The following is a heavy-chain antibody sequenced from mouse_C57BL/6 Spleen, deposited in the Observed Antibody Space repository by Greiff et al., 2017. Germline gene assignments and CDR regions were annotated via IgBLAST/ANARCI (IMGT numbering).Heavy chain of an antibody. CDR1: GFTFSDDG. D-gene: IGHD3-3*01. Sequence: EVKLMESGGGLVKPGGSLKLSCAASGFTFSDDGMHWVRQAPEKGLEWVAYISSGSSTIYYADTVKGRFTISRDNAKNTLFLQMTSLRSEETAMYYCATDSQGFGYWGQGTLVTVAA. V-gene: IGHV5-17*01. CDR3: ATDSQGFGY. J-gene: IGHJ3*01. CDR2: ISSGSSTI.